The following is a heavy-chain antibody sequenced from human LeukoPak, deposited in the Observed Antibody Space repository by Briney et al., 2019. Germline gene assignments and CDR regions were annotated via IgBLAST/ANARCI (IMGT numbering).Heavy chain of an antibody. Sequence: GGSLRLSCAASGFTFSSYGMHWVRQAPGKGLEWVAVISYDGSNKYYADSVKGRFTISRDNSKNTLYLQMNSLRAEDTAVYYCAKPPQRMHCSSTSCRSEYYFDYWGQGTLVTVSS. D-gene: IGHD2-2*01. CDR1: GFTFSSYG. J-gene: IGHJ4*02. CDR3: AKPPQRMHCSSTSCRSEYYFDY. V-gene: IGHV3-30*18. CDR2: ISYDGSNK.